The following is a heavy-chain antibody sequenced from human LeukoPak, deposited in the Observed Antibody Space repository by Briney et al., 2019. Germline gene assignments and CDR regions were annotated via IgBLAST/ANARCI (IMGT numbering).Heavy chain of an antibody. Sequence: GGSLRLSCAASGFTVSSNYMSWVRQAPGKGLEWVSVIYSGGSTYYADSVKGRFTISRDNSKNTLYLQMNSLRAEDTAVYYCAKDLRAARWPDAFDIWGQGTMVTVSS. D-gene: IGHD4-23*01. CDR1: GFTVSSNY. CDR3: AKDLRAARWPDAFDI. CDR2: IYSGGST. V-gene: IGHV3-53*05. J-gene: IGHJ3*02.